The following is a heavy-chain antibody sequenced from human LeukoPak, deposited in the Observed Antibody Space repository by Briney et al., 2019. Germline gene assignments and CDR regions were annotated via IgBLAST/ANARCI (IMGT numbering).Heavy chain of an antibody. CDR1: GGSFSGYY. D-gene: IGHD3-3*01. CDR2: INHSGST. V-gene: IGHV4-34*01. J-gene: IGHJ5*02. Sequence: PSETLSLTCAVYGGSFSGYYWSWIRQPPGKGLEWIGEINHSGSTNYNPSLKSRVTISVDTSKNQFSLKLSSVTAADAAVYYCARAGYDFWSGPSNWFDPWGQGTLVTASS. CDR3: ARAGYDFWSGPSNWFDP.